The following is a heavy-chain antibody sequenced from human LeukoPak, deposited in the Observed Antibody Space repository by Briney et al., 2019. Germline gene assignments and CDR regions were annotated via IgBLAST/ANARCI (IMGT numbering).Heavy chain of an antibody. J-gene: IGHJ4*02. D-gene: IGHD3-3*01. CDR1: GGSISSYY. Sequence: PSETLSLTCTVSGGSISSYYWSWIRQPAGKGLEWIGRIYTSGSTNYNPSLKSRVTMSVDTSKNQFSLKLSSVTAADTAVYYCAREYDFWSGYYFDYWGQGTLVTVSS. V-gene: IGHV4-4*07. CDR3: AREYDFWSGYYFDY. CDR2: IYTSGST.